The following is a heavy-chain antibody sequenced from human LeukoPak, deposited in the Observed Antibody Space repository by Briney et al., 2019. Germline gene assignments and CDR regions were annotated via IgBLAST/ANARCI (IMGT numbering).Heavy chain of an antibody. CDR2: ISGSGGST. D-gene: IGHD3-3*01. CDR1: GFTFSSYA. CDR3: AKYYEPVLRFLGWLSPGSAFDY. Sequence: GGSLRLSCAASGFTFSSYAMSWVRQAPGKGLEWVSAISGSGGSTYYADSVKGRFTISRDNSKNTLYLQMNSLRAEDTAVYYCAKYYEPVLRFLGWLSPGSAFDYWGQGTLVTVSS. J-gene: IGHJ4*02. V-gene: IGHV3-23*01.